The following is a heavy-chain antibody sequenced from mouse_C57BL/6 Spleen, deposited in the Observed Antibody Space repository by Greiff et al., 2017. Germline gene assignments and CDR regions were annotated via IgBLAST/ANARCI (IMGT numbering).Heavy chain of an antibody. Sequence: QVQLQQPGAELVRPGTSVKLSCKASGYTFTSYWMHWVKQRPGQGLEWIGVIDPSDSYTNYNQKFKGKATLTVDTSSSTAYMQLSSLTSEDSAVXYCARGGWLLQWYFDVWGTGTTVTVSS. V-gene: IGHV1-59*01. CDR1: GYTFTSYW. CDR2: IDPSDSYT. D-gene: IGHD2-3*01. J-gene: IGHJ1*03. CDR3: ARGGWLLQWYFDV.